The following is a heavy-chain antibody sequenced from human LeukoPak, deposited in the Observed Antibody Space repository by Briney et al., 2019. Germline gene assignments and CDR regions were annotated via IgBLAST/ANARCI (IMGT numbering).Heavy chain of an antibody. V-gene: IGHV1-2*06. CDR3: ATRDSSGSYAFDI. J-gene: IGHJ3*02. CDR1: GYTFTCYY. CDR2: INPNSGGT. D-gene: IGHD3-22*01. Sequence: ASVKVSCKASGYTFTCYYMHWVRQAPGQGLEWMGRINPNSGGTNYAQKFQGRVTMTRDTSISTAYMELSRLRSADTAVYYCATRDSSGSYAFDIWGQGTMGTVSS.